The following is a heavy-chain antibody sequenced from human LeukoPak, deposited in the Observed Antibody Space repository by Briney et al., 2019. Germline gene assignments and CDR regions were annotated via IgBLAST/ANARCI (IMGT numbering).Heavy chain of an antibody. CDR2: INPNSGGT. V-gene: IGHV1-2*02. J-gene: IGHJ1*01. CDR1: GYTFTGYY. Sequence: ASVKVSCKASGYTFTGYYMHWVRQAPGQGLEWMGWINPNSGGTNYAQKFQGRVTMTRDTSISTAYMELSRLRSDDTAVYYCARVYYYDSSGYYPAEYFQHWGQGTLVTVSS. CDR3: ARVYYYDSSGYYPAEYFQH. D-gene: IGHD3-22*01.